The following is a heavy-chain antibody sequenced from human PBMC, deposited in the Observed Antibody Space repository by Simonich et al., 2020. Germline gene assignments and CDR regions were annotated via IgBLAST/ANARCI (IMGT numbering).Heavy chain of an antibody. J-gene: IGHJ3*02. V-gene: IGHV4-39*01. CDR1: GGSISSSSYY. CDR2: IYYSGSN. CDR3: ARHAGFAFDI. Sequence: QLQLQESGPGLVKPSETLSLTCTVSGGSISSSSYYWGWIRQPPGKGLGWIGRIYYSGSNYYHPSLKSRVTISVDTSKNQFSLKLSSVTAADTAVYYCARHAGFAFDIWGQGTMVTVSS. D-gene: IGHD6-13*01.